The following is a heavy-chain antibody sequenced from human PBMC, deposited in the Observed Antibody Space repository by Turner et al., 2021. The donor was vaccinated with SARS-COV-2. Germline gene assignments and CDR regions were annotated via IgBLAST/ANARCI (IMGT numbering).Heavy chain of an antibody. CDR2: INAGNGNT. CDR3: ARDLAYCSSTSCPYYYYYGMDV. J-gene: IGHJ6*02. V-gene: IGHV1-3*01. D-gene: IGHD2-2*01. CDR1: GYTFTSYA. Sequence: VQLVQSGAAVRKPGASVKVSCKASGYTFTSYAMHWVRQAPGQRLEWMGWINAGNGNTKYSQKFQGRVTITRDTSASTAYMELSSMRSEDTAVYYCARDLAYCSSTSCPYYYYYGMDVWGQGTTVTVSS.